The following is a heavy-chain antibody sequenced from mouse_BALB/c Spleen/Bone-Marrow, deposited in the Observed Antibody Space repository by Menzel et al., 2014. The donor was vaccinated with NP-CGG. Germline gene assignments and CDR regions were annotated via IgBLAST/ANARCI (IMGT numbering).Heavy chain of an antibody. J-gene: IGHJ1*01. D-gene: IGHD4-1*01. V-gene: IGHV1-67*01. CDR2: ISTYYGNT. CDR3: ARKRLTGTSYWYFDV. CDR1: GYTFTDYA. Sequence: VQLQQSGPELVRPGVSVNISCKGSGYTFTDYAMHWVKQSHAKSLEWIGVISTYYGNTNYNQKFKGKATMTVDKSSSTAYMELARLTSEDSAIYYCARKRLTGTSYWYFDVWGAGTTVTVSS.